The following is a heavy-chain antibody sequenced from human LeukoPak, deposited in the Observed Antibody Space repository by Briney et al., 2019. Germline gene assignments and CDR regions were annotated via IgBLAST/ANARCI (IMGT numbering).Heavy chain of an antibody. J-gene: IGHJ4*02. D-gene: IGHD2-2*01. CDR3: ARGEGYCSSTSCYYFDY. CDR1: GGSFSGYY. Sequence: PSETLSLTCAVYGGSFSGYYWSWIRQPPGKGLEWIGEVNHSGSTNYNPSLKSRVTISVDTSQNPFSLKLSSVTAADTAVYYCARGEGYCSSTSCYYFDYWGQGTLVTVSS. V-gene: IGHV4-34*01. CDR2: VNHSGST.